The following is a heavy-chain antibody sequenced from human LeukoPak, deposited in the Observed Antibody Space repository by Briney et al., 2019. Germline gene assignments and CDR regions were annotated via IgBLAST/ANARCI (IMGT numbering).Heavy chain of an antibody. J-gene: IGHJ4*02. Sequence: ASVKVSCKASGYTFTSYYMHWVRQAPGQGLEWMGIINPSGGSTSYAQKFQGRVTMTRDMSTSTDYMELSSLRSEDTAVYYCARIAAAGRDYFDYWGQGTLVTVSS. D-gene: IGHD6-13*01. CDR3: ARIAAAGRDYFDY. V-gene: IGHV1-46*01. CDR2: INPSGGST. CDR1: GYTFTSYY.